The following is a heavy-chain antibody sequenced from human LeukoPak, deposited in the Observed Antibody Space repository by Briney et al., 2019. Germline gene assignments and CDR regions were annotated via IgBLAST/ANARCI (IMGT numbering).Heavy chain of an antibody. CDR3: ARDWTNYSDF. D-gene: IGHD3/OR15-3a*01. V-gene: IGHV3-30*04. CDR2: ISYDGRKK. J-gene: IGHJ4*02. CDR1: GFTFNNYA. Sequence: TGGSLTLSCAASGFTFNNYAIHWVLQAPGNGLEWVAFISYDGRKKYYGDSVKGRFPISRDNSKSALYLQMNSLRAEDTAVYYCARDWTNYSDFWGQGTLVTVSS.